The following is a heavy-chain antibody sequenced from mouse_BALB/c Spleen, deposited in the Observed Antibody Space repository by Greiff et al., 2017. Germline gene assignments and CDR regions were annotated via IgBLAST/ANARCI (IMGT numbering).Heavy chain of an antibody. D-gene: IGHD2-1*01. CDR2: ISSGGSYT. V-gene: IGHV5-6-4*01. J-gene: IGHJ2*01. CDR1: GFTFSSYT. Sequence: EVNVVESGGGLVKPGGSLKLSCAASGFTFSSYTMSWVRQTPEKRLEWVATISSGGSYTYYPDSVKGRFTISRDNAKNTLYLQMSSLKSEDTAMYYCTRDQGNYDYWGQGTTLTVSS. CDR3: TRDQGNYDY.